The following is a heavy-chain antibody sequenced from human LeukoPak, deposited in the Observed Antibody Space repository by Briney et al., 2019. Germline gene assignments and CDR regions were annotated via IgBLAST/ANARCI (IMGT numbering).Heavy chain of an antibody. J-gene: IGHJ3*02. D-gene: IGHD3-10*01. V-gene: IGHV4-34*01. CDR1: GGSFSGYY. CDR3: ARERPPYYYGSGSYRAFDI. CDR2: INHSGST. Sequence: SETLSLTCAVYGGSFSGYYWSWIRQPPGKGLEWTGEINHSGSTNYNPSLKSRVTISVDTSKNQFSLKLSSVTAADTAVYYCARERPPYYYGSGSYRAFDIWGQGTMVTVSS.